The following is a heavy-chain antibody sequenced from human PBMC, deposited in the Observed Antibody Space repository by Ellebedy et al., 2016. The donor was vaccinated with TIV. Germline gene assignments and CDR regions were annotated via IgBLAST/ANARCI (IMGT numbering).Heavy chain of an antibody. D-gene: IGHD5-18*01. J-gene: IGHJ4*02. Sequence: GGSLRLXCVASGFTFSSYWMSWVRQDPGKGLEWVANIKQDGSEKYYVDSVKGRFTISRDNAKNSMYLQMSSLRPEDTAVYYCARDGRGYAYADYWGQGALVTVSS. CDR3: ARDGRGYAYADY. CDR1: GFTFSSYW. CDR2: IKQDGSEK. V-gene: IGHV3-7*01.